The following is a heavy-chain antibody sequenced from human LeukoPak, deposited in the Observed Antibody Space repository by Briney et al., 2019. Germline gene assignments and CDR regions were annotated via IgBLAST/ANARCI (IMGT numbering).Heavy chain of an antibody. Sequence: PGRSLRLSCAASGFTFDDYAMHWVRQAPGKGLEWVSGISWNSGSIGYADSVKGRFTISRDNAKNSLYLQMNSLTAEDTALYYCAKEVRKSGWSSFDYWGQGTLVTVSS. D-gene: IGHD6-19*01. V-gene: IGHV3-9*01. CDR1: GFTFDDYA. J-gene: IGHJ4*02. CDR3: AKEVRKSGWSSFDY. CDR2: ISWNSGSI.